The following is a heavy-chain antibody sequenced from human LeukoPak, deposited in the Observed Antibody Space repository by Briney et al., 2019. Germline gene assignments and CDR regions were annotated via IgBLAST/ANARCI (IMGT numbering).Heavy chain of an antibody. Sequence: ASVKVSCTASGGTFSSYAISWVRQAPGQGLEWMGWINPNSGGTNYAQKFQGWVTMTRDTSISTAYMELSRLRSDDTAVYYCARAMKDYYDSSGYSLFDYWGQGTLVTVSS. V-gene: IGHV1-2*04. CDR3: ARAMKDYYDSSGYSLFDY. D-gene: IGHD3-22*01. J-gene: IGHJ4*02. CDR2: INPNSGGT. CDR1: GGTFSSYA.